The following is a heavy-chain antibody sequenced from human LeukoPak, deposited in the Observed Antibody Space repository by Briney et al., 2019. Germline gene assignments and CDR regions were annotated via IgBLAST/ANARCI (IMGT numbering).Heavy chain of an antibody. V-gene: IGHV3-66*02. Sequence: GGSLRLSCAPSGFTISRNYMNWVRQAPGQGLEWGSVIYSGGSTDSADSAKAPFTISRDNSKNTLYRQMDSLRPEHTAVYYCARSWDERLNFDYWGQGALVTVSS. CDR2: IYSGGST. CDR1: GFTISRNY. D-gene: IGHD1-26*01. J-gene: IGHJ4*02. CDR3: ARSWDERLNFDY.